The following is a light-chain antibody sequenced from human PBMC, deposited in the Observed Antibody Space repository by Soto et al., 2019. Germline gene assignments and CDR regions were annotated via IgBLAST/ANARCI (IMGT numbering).Light chain of an antibody. J-gene: IGLJ1*01. CDR1: SSDVGNYNL. CDR3: CSYAGSSTYYV. CDR2: EGS. V-gene: IGLV2-23*01. Sequence: QSVLTQPASVSGSPGQSITISCTGTSSDVGNYNLVSWYQQHPGKAPKLMIYEGSKRPSGVSNRLSASKSGNTASLTISGLQAEDEADYYCCSYAGSSTYYVFGTGTKLTVL.